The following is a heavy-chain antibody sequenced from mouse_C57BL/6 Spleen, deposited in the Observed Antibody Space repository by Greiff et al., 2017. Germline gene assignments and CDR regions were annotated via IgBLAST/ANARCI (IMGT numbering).Heavy chain of an antibody. J-gene: IGHJ2*01. D-gene: IGHD2-1*01. CDR2: ISSGSITF. CDR3: AKNYGNFLYYFDY. V-gene: IGHV5-17*01. CDR1: GSTSSDNG. Sequence: EVKLMESGGALVKLEGPLNFPCAAPGSTSSDNGMHWFRQAPEKGLEWVAYISSGSITFYYADTVKGRFTISRDNAKNTLFLQMTSLRSEDTAMYYCAKNYGNFLYYFDYWGQGTTLTVSS.